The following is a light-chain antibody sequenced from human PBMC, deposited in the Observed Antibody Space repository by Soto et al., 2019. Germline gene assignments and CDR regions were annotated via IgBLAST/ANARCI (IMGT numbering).Light chain of an antibody. V-gene: IGKV1-27*01. Sequence: DIQMTQSPSSLSASVGDRVTITCRASQGISNYLAWYQQKPGKVPKLLIYAASTLQSGVPSRFSGSGSGTDFPLTISRLQPEDVATYYCQKYNSAPPLTFGGGTKVEIK. CDR1: QGISNY. J-gene: IGKJ4*01. CDR3: QKYNSAPPLT. CDR2: AAS.